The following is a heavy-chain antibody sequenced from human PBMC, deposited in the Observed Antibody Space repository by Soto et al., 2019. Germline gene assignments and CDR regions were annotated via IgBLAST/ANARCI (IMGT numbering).Heavy chain of an antibody. D-gene: IGHD5-18*01. Sequence: ASVKVSCKASGGTFSSYAISWVRQAPGQGLEWMGGIIPIFGTANYAQKFQGRVTITADESTSTAYMELSSLRSEDTAVYYCARDHSQGDTAMVHFDYWGQGTLVTVSS. CDR2: IIPIFGTA. J-gene: IGHJ4*02. CDR1: GGTFSSYA. CDR3: ARDHSQGDTAMVHFDY. V-gene: IGHV1-69*13.